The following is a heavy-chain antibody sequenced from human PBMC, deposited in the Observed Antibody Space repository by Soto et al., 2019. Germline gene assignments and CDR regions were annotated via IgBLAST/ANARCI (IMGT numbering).Heavy chain of an antibody. CDR3: ARHTDCGSGSSCLGSDNMDTDAFDI. D-gene: IGHD3-10*01. J-gene: IGHJ3*02. Sequence: WETLSLTCTVSGGSISSDIHYWGWIRQPPGKGLEWIGTIYYSGNTYYNPSLRSRVTISMDTSTNQFSLRLTSVTAADTAVYYCARHTDCGSGSSCLGSDNMDTDAFDIWGQGTMVTVSS. CDR2: IYYSGNT. V-gene: IGHV4-39*01. CDR1: GGSISSDIHY.